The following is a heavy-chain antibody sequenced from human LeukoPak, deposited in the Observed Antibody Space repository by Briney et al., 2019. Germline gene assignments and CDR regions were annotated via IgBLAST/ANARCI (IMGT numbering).Heavy chain of an antibody. J-gene: IGHJ4*02. V-gene: IGHV3-33*01. CDR3: TRYNIDHFDY. Sequence: GGSLRLSCAGSGFTFGGYGMHWFRQTPGKGLEWVAVIAYDGSRAFYADSVKGRFTISRDNSKNTMSVQMDDLRAEDTAVYYCTRYNIDHFDYWGQGTLVTVSS. D-gene: IGHD1-14*01. CDR2: IAYDGSRA. CDR1: GFTFGGYG.